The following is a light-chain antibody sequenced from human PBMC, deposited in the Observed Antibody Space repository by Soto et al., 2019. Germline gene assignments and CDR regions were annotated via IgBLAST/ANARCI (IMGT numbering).Light chain of an antibody. CDR1: QSFVHSDGNTY. CDR2: RVS. Sequence: DVVLTQSPLSLPVTLGQPASISCRSSQSFVHSDGNTYLHWFQQRPGQSPRRLIYRVSTRDSGVPDRFSGGGSGTDFTLKSSKVEADDFWVYYCMQGTYWPQPLGQGTQLEIK. V-gene: IGKV2-30*02. J-gene: IGKJ2*01. CDR3: MQGTYWPQP.